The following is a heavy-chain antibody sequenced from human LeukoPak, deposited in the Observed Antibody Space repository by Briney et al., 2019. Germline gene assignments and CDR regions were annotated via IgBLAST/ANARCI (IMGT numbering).Heavy chain of an antibody. CDR1: GGSISSGGYY. CDR3: ARAISGWSSPFDY. J-gene: IGHJ4*02. CDR2: IYHSGST. Sequence: SGTLSLTCTVSGGSISSGGYYWSWIRQPPGKGLEWIGYIYHSGSTYYNPSLKSRVTISVDRSKNQFSLKLSSVTAADTAVYYCARAISGWSSPFDYWGQGTLVTVSS. V-gene: IGHV4-30-2*01. D-gene: IGHD6-19*01.